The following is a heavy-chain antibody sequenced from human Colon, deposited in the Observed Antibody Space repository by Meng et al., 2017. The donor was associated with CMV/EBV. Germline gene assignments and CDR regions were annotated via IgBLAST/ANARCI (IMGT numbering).Heavy chain of an antibody. J-gene: IGHJ3*01. CDR3: ATSSCVTAVTCAVALEPKDAFDV. V-gene: IGHV1-69*10. CDR1: GGTLSSYA. Sequence: SVKVSCKASGGTLSSYAFSWVRQAPGQGLEWMGGIIPFLGVPKYTEKFQGRATFTADTSTSTAYMELSSLRSEDTAMYYCATSSCVTAVTCAVALEPKDAFDVWGQGTMVTVSS. D-gene: IGHD2-21*02. CDR2: IIPFLGVP.